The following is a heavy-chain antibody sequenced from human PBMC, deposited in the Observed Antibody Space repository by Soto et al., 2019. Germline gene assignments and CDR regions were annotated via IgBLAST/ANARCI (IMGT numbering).Heavy chain of an antibody. Sequence: SATRCITWTVSGGAINSYYWTWIRQPAGKGLEWIGRIYSSGSTKYNPSLQSRVTMSLDTSKNQFSLRLTSVTAADTAVYYCARGQRFSDWFDPWGQGTLVTVSS. D-gene: IGHD3-3*01. CDR2: IYSSGST. J-gene: IGHJ5*02. CDR1: GGAINSYY. V-gene: IGHV4-4*07. CDR3: ARGQRFSDWFDP.